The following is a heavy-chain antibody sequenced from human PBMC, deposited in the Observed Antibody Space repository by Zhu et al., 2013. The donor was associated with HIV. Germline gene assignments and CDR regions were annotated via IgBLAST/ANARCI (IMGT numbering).Heavy chain of an antibody. CDR3: ARENSGXQQLVQVRFDP. CDR1: GYTFTSYD. J-gene: IGHJ5*02. V-gene: IGHV1-8*01. Sequence: QVQLVQSGAEVKKPGASVKVSCKASGYTFTSYDINWVRQATGQGLEWMGWMNPNSGNTGYAQKFQGRVTMTRNTSISTAYMELSSLRSEDTAVYYCARENSGXQQLVQVRFDPWGQGTLGHRLL. CDR2: MNPNSGNT. D-gene: IGHD6-13*01.